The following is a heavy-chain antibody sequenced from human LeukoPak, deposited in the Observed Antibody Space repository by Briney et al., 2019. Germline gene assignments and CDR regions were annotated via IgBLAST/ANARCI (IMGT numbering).Heavy chain of an antibody. CDR3: ARWNYYGSGSWYYFDY. J-gene: IGHJ4*02. Sequence: PSETLSLTCTVSGGSISSGDYHWTWIRQPPGKVLEWIGHIYYSGSTNYNPSLKSRVTISVDSSKTQFSLKLSSVTAADTAVYYCARWNYYGSGSWYYFDYWGQGTLVTVSS. CDR2: IYYSGST. V-gene: IGHV4-61*08. CDR1: GGSISSGDYH. D-gene: IGHD3-10*01.